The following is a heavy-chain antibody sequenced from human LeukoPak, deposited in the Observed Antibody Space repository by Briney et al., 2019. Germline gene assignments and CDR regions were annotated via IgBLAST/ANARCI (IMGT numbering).Heavy chain of an antibody. V-gene: IGHV4-4*07. D-gene: IGHD4-11*01. J-gene: IGHJ4*02. Sequence: SHTLSLTCSVSGDSISTYYWTWVRQPAGKGLECVGRIYISGTPNYNPSLRGRVTMSIDTSMNQFSLKLTSVTAEDTAVYYCAREKMTTITTIDYWGQGTLVTVSS. CDR1: GDSISTYY. CDR2: IYISGTP. CDR3: AREKMTTITTIDY.